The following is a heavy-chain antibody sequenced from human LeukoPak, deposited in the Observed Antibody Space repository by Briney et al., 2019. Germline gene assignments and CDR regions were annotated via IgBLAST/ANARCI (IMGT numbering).Heavy chain of an antibody. D-gene: IGHD6-13*01. CDR3: AKDRISSSWYEGWFDL. CDR2: ISGSGGST. CDR1: GFTFSSYA. J-gene: IGHJ5*02. Sequence: PGGSLRLSCAASGFTFSSYAMSWVRQAPGKGLEWVSAISGSGGSTYYADSVKGRFTISRDNSKNTLYLQMNSLRAEDTAVYYCAKDRISSSWYEGWFDLWGQGTLVTVSS. V-gene: IGHV3-23*01.